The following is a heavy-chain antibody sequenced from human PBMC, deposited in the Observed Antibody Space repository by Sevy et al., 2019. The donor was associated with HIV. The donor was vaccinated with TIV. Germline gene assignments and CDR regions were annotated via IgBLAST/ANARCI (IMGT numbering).Heavy chain of an antibody. CDR2: IYYSGST. Sequence: SETLSLTCTVSGGSINNYFWSWIRQPPGKGLEWIGYIYYSGSTNYNPSLKSRVTISVDTSKTQFSLKLTSVTAADTAVYYCARESIAAIGDFDYWGRGTLVTVSS. V-gene: IGHV4-59*01. J-gene: IGHJ4*02. CDR3: ARESIAAIGDFDY. CDR1: GGSINNYF. D-gene: IGHD6-13*01.